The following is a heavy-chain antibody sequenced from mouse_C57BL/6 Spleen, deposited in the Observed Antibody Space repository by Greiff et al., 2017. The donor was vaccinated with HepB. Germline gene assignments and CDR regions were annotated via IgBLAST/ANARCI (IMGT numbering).Heavy chain of an antibody. D-gene: IGHD2-4*01. Sequence: QVQLKESGPGLVQPSQSLSITCTVSGFSLTSYGVHWVRQSPGKGLEWLGVIWSGGSTDYNAAFISRLSISKDNSKSQVFFKMNSLQADDTAIYYCASMITPHYYAMDYWGQGTSVTVSS. CDR3: ASMITPHYYAMDY. CDR1: GFSLTSYG. V-gene: IGHV2-2*01. CDR2: IWSGGST. J-gene: IGHJ4*01.